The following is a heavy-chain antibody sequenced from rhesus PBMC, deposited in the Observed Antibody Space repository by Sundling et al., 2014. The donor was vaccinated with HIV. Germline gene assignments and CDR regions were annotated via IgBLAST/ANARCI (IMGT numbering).Heavy chain of an antibody. CDR3: ARAVGFSPPV. V-gene: IGHV4S2*01. J-gene: IGHJ5-1*01. D-gene: IGHD2-2*01. Sequence: QVQLQESGPGLVKPSETLPLTCAVSGASISSHYWSWIRQAPGKGLEWIGRIYGGTGSTYYNPSLKSRVTISKDTSKNQFSLKLTSVTAADSAVYFCARAVGFSPPVWGPGVLVTVSS. CDR1: GASISSHY. CDR2: IYGGTGST.